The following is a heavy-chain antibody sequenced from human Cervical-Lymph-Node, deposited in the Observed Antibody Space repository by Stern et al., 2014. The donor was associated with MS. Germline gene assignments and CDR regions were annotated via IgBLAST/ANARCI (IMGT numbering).Heavy chain of an antibody. Sequence: VQLLESGAEVKKPGSSVKVSCKASGGTFSSYAISWVRQAPGQGLEWMGGIIPIFGTANYAQKFQGRVTITADESTSTAYMELSSLRSEDTAVYYCARDYGDYVGYYYGMDVWGQGTTVTVSS. J-gene: IGHJ6*02. CDR1: GGTFSSYA. V-gene: IGHV1-69*01. CDR3: ARDYGDYVGYYYGMDV. D-gene: IGHD4-17*01. CDR2: IIPIFGTA.